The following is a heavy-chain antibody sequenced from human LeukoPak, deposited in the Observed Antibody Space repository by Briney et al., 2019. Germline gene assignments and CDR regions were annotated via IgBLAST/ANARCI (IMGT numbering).Heavy chain of an antibody. CDR3: ARVSIAAAGTLDY. J-gene: IGHJ4*02. V-gene: IGHV1-69*16. CDR2: IIPILGIA. CDR1: GGTFSSYT. D-gene: IGHD6-13*01. Sequence: SVKVSCKASGGTFSSYTISWVRQAPGQGLEWMGRIIPILGIANYAQKFQGRVTIATDESTSTAYMELSSLRSEDTAVYYCARVSIAAAGTLDYWGQGTLVTVSS.